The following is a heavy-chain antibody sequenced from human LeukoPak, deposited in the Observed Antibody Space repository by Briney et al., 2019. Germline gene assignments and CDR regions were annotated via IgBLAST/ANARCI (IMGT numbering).Heavy chain of an antibody. CDR3: ARDLRYHNRKPTVTSPIFGY. CDR1: GYTFTSYG. Sequence: ASVKVSCKASGYTFTSYGISWVRQAAGQGLEWMGWISAYNGNTNYAQKLQGRVTKTTDTSTSTAYMELRSLRSDDTAVYYCARDLRYHNRKPTVTSPIFGYWGQGTLVTVSS. CDR2: ISAYNGNT. J-gene: IGHJ4*02. V-gene: IGHV1-18*01. D-gene: IGHD4-17*01.